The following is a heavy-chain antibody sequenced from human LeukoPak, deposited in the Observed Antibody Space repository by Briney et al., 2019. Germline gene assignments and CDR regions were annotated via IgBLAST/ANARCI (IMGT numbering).Heavy chain of an antibody. CDR3: ARAMGYSSSWYPLDY. Sequence: SVKVSCKASGGSFISYGISWVRQAPGQGLEWMGGIITIFGTAKYAQKFQGRVTIIADGSTSTAYMELSSLRSEDTAVYYCARAMGYSSSWYPLDYWGQGTLVTVSS. J-gene: IGHJ4*02. CDR2: IITIFGTA. CDR1: GGSFISYG. V-gene: IGHV1-69*13. D-gene: IGHD6-13*01.